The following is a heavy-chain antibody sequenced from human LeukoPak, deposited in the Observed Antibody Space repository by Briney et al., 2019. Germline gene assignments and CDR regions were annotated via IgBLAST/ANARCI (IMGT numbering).Heavy chain of an antibody. V-gene: IGHV3-7*01. CDR2: IRQDGGET. CDR3: ARDMYSSSSGPFYAFDI. J-gene: IGHJ3*02. Sequence: GGSLRLSCEASGLTFSRDWMGWVRQAPGKGLEWVANIRQDGGETYYGDSVKGRFIISRDNAKNSLFLQMNRLRAEDTAVYYCARDMYSSSSGPFYAFDIWGQGTMVTVSS. CDR1: GLTFSRDW. D-gene: IGHD6-6*01.